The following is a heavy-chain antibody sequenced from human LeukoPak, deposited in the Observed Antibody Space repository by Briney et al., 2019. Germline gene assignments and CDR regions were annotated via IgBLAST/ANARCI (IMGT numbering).Heavy chain of an antibody. CDR2: TSSSSSII. CDR3: ARSLPNYYDSSGSHAFDI. J-gene: IGHJ3*02. V-gene: IGHV3-48*01. D-gene: IGHD3-22*01. Sequence: QTGGSLRLSCAASGFTFSSYSMNWVRQAPGKGLEWVSYTSSSSSIIYYADSVKGRFTISRDNAKNSLYLQMNSLRAEDTAVYYCARSLPNYYDSSGSHAFDIWGQGTMVTVSS. CDR1: GFTFSSYS.